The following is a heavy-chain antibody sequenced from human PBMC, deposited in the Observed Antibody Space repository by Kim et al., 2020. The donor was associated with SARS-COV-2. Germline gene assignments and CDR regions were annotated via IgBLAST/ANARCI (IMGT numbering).Heavy chain of an antibody. CDR2: INHSGST. V-gene: IGHV4-34*01. D-gene: IGHD3-9*01. Sequence: SETLSLTCAVYGGSFSGYYWSWIRQPPGKGLEWIGEINHSGSTNYNPSLKSRVTISVDTSKNQFSLKLSSVTAADTAVYYCARGRSPLDSLFRYYDILTGYTRHFDYWGQGTLVTVSS. CDR3: ARGRSPLDSLFRYYDILTGYTRHFDY. J-gene: IGHJ4*02. CDR1: GGSFSGYY.